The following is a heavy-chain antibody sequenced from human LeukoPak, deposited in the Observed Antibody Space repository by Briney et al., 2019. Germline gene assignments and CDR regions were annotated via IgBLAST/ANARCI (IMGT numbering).Heavy chain of an antibody. CDR2: ISYDGSNK. CDR1: GFTFSSYG. V-gene: IGHV3-30*18. J-gene: IGHJ4*02. D-gene: IGHD3-22*01. Sequence: GGSLRLSCAASGFTFSSYGMHWVRQAPGKGLEWVAVISYDGSNKYYADSVKGRFTISRDNSKNTLYLQMNSLRAEDTAVYYCAKTLLPYDSSDYWGQGTLVTVSS. CDR3: AKTLLPYDSSDY.